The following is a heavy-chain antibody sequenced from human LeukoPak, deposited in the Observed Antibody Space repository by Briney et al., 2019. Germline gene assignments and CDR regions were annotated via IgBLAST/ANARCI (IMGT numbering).Heavy chain of an antibody. Sequence: PSETLSLTCTVSNYSITSGYYWGWIRQPPGKGLEWIGSIYHSGTTYYNPSLKSRVTISVDTSKNQFSLNLSSVTAADTAVYYCARVSRGYDLLYWGQGTLVTVSS. CDR3: ARVSRGYDLLY. CDR2: IYHSGTT. CDR1: NYSITSGYY. D-gene: IGHD3-9*01. V-gene: IGHV4-38-2*02. J-gene: IGHJ4*02.